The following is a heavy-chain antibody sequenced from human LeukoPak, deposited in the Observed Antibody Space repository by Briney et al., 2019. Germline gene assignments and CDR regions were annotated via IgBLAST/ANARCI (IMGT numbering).Heavy chain of an antibody. V-gene: IGHV1-46*01. CDR2: INPSGGST. Sequence: ASVKVSCKASGYTFTSYYMHWVRQAPGQGLEWMGIINPSGGSTSYAQKFQGRVTMTRDMSTSTVYMELSSLRSEDTAVYYCAGGYSSSRPPDYYYYYMDVWGKGTTVTASS. CDR1: GYTFTSYY. J-gene: IGHJ6*03. D-gene: IGHD6-6*01. CDR3: AGGYSSSRPPDYYYYYMDV.